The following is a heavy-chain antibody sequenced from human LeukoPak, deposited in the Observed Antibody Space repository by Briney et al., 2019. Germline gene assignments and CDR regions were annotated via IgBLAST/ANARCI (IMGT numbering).Heavy chain of an antibody. CDR3: AKDVSSGWYDPYFDY. V-gene: IGHV3-74*01. D-gene: IGHD6-19*01. Sequence: GGSLRLSCEVSGLTFSSYWMHWVRQAPGKGLVWVSRINSDGSTTTYADSVKGRFTISRDNAKNTLHLQMNSLRAEDTAVYYCAKDVSSGWYDPYFDYWGQGTLVTVSS. CDR2: INSDGSTT. J-gene: IGHJ4*02. CDR1: GLTFSSYW.